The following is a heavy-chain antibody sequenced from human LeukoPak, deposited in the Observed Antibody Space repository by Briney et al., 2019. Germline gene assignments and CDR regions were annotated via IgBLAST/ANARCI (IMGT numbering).Heavy chain of an antibody. D-gene: IGHD3-10*01. Sequence: ASVKVSCKASGYTVTSYYMHWVRQAPGQGLEWTGLINPTGGSTGYAQKFQGRVTMTRDMSTSTDYMELSSLRSEDTAVYYCARGGYYGLGNDFRFDPWGQGTLVTVSS. V-gene: IGHV1-46*01. CDR1: GYTVTSYY. CDR3: ARGGYYGLGNDFRFDP. CDR2: INPTGGST. J-gene: IGHJ5*02.